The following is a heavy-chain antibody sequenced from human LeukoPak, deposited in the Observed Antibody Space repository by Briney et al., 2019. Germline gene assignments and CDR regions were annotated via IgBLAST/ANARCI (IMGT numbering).Heavy chain of an antibody. CDR3: ARGREDYYDSSGYFYDAFDI. V-gene: IGHV1-69*05. D-gene: IGHD3-22*01. J-gene: IGHJ3*02. Sequence: SVKVSCEASGGTSSSYAISWVRQAPGQGLEWMGGIIPIFGTANYAQKFQGRVTITTDESTSTAYMELSSLRSEDTAVYYCARGREDYYDSSGYFYDAFDIWGQGTMVTVSS. CDR1: GGTSSSYA. CDR2: IIPIFGTA.